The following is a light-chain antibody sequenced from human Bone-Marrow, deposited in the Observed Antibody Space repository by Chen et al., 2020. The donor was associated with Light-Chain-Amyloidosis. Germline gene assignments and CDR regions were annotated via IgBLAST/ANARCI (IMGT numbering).Light chain of an antibody. CDR3: QSADSSGTYEVI. V-gene: IGLV3-25*02. J-gene: IGLJ2*01. Sequence: SYELTQPPSVSVSPGQTPRRTRSGDDFPTKYAYWYQQKPGQAPVLVIHRDTERPSGISERFSGSSSGTTATLTISGVQAEEEADYHCQSADSSGTYEVIFGGGTKLTVL. CDR2: RDT. CDR1: DFPTKY.